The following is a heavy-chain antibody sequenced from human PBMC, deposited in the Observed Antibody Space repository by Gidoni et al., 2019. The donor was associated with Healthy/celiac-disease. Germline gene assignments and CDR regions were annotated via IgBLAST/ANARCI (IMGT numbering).Heavy chain of an antibody. D-gene: IGHD5-12*01. CDR2: TNHSGST. J-gene: IGHJ3*02. CDR1: GGSFSGYY. V-gene: IGHV4-34*01. Sequence: QVQLQQWGAGLLKPPETLSPPCAVYGGSFSGYYWSWIRQPPGKGLEWMGETNHSGSTNYNPSLKSRATISVDTSKNQFALKLSSVTAADTAVYYCVAHYDAFDIWGQGTMVTVSS. CDR3: VAHYDAFDI.